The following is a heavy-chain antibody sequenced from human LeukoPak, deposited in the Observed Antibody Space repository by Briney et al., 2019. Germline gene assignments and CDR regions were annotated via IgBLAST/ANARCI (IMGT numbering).Heavy chain of an antibody. CDR1: GFTFSSYD. CDR3: ARGDGYNYGCIDY. J-gene: IGHJ4*02. CDR2: IGTAGDT. D-gene: IGHD5-24*01. Sequence: GGSLRLSCAASGFTFSSYDMHWVRQATGKGLEWVSAIGTAGDTYYPGSVKGRFTISRENAKNSLYLQMNSLRAGDTAVYYCARGDGYNYGCIDYWGQGNPGHRLL. V-gene: IGHV3-13*01.